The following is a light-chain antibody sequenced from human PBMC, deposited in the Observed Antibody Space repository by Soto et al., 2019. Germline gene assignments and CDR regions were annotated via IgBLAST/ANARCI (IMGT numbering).Light chain of an antibody. V-gene: IGLV1-51*02. CDR2: ENN. CDR1: SSNIGNNY. CDR3: GTWDSSWGV. J-gene: IGLJ7*01. Sequence: QSVLTQPPSVSAAPGQKVTISCSGSSSNIGNNYVSWYQQLPGTAPKLLIYENNKRPSGIPGRFSGSKSGTSATLGITGLQTGDEADYYCGTWDSSWGVFGGGTQLTVL.